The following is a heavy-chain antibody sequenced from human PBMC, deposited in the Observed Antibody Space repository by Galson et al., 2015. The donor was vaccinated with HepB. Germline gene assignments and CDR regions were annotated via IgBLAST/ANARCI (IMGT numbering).Heavy chain of an antibody. D-gene: IGHD3-16*01. CDR3: AKEGSRGELRFYYYYYMDV. CDR2: ISYDGSNK. J-gene: IGHJ6*03. CDR1: GFTFSSYG. Sequence: SLRLSCAASGFTFSSYGMHWVRQAPGKGLEWVAVISYDGSNKYYADSVKGRFTISRDNSKNTLYLQMNSLRAEDTAVYYCAKEGSRGELRFYYYYYMDVWGKGTTVTVSS. V-gene: IGHV3-30*18.